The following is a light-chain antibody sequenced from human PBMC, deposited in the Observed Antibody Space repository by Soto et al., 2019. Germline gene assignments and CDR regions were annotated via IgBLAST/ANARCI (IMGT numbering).Light chain of an antibody. J-gene: IGKJ1*01. CDR1: QSVIGNY. V-gene: IGKV3-20*01. CDR2: GAS. CDR3: QHYLDSPWA. Sequence: EIVLTQSPATLSLSPGERANLSCRASQSVIGNYLAWYRQKPGQTPRLLIFGASRRATGIPDRFSGSGSGTDFTLTISRLEPEDFAVYYCQHYLDSPWAFGQGTKV.